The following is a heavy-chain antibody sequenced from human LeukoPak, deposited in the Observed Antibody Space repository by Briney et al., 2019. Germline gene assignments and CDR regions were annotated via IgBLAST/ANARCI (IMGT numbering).Heavy chain of an antibody. D-gene: IGHD2-21*02. V-gene: IGHV3-15*07. CDR3: VTEVIIVVTGNDY. J-gene: IGHJ4*02. Sequence: GGSLRLSCAASGFTFSNDWMNWVRQAPGKGLEWVGRIRSKTHGEAIDYAAPVRGRFTISRDDSKNTLYLQLNSLKTEDTAVYYCVTEVIIVVTGNDYWGQGSLVTVSS. CDR1: GFTFSNDW. CDR2: IRSKTHGEAI.